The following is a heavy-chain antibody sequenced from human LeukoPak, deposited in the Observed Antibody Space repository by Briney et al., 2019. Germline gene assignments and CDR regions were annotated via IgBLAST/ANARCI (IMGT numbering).Heavy chain of an antibody. V-gene: IGHV3-7*01. CDR3: ASTRIVWDNYFDY. CDR1: GFTFSSYW. Sequence: AGGSLRLSCAASGFTFSSYWMSWVRQAPGKGLEWVANIKQDGSEKYYVDSVKGRFTISRDNAKNSLYLQMNSLRAEDTAVYYCASTRIVWDNYFDYWGQGTLVTVSS. J-gene: IGHJ4*02. CDR2: IKQDGSEK. D-gene: IGHD2/OR15-2a*01.